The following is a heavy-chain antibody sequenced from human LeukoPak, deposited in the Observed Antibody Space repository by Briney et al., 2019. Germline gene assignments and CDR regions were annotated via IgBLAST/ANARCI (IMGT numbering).Heavy chain of an antibody. V-gene: IGHV4-39*07. CDR3: ARDGRFPPEVLPRYFDY. J-gene: IGHJ4*02. CDR2: IYYSGST. CDR1: GGSVSSGSYY. Sequence: SETLSLTCTVSGGSVSSGSYYWGWIRQPPGKGLEWIGNIYYSGSTYYNPSLKSRVTISVETSKNQFSLKLNSVTAADTAVYYCARDGRFPPEVLPRYFDYWGQGTLVTVSS. D-gene: IGHD1-26*01.